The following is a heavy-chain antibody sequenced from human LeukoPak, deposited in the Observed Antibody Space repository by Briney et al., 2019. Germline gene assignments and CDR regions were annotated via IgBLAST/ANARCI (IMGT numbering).Heavy chain of an antibody. V-gene: IGHV3-23*01. D-gene: IGHD3-22*01. Sequence: GGSLRLSCAASGFTFSSYAMSWVRQAPGKGLEWVSAISGSGGSTYYADSVKGRFTTSRDNSKNTLYLQMNSLRAEDTAVYYCAKNPTDYYDSSGYDAFDIWGQGTMVTVSS. CDR2: ISGSGGST. CDR1: GFTFSSYA. J-gene: IGHJ3*02. CDR3: AKNPTDYYDSSGYDAFDI.